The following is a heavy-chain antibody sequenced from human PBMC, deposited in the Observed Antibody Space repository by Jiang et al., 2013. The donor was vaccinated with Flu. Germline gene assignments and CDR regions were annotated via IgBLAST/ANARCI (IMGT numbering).Heavy chain of an antibody. CDR2: IYPGDSDT. J-gene: IGHJ5*02. CDR1: GYSFTSYW. V-gene: IGHV5-51*01. CDR3: ARSAYYDSSGYYSLPGGNCFDP. D-gene: IGHD3-22*01. Sequence: GAEVKKPGESLKISCKGSGYSFTSYWIGWVRQMPGKGLEWMGIIYPGDSDTRYSPSFQGQVTISADKSISTAYLQWSSLKASDTAMYYCARSAYYDSSGYYSLPGGNCFDPWGQGTLVTVSS.